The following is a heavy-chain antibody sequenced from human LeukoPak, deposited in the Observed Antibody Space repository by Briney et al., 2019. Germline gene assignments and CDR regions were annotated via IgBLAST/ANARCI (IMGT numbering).Heavy chain of an antibody. CDR3: TRGASILTGYYYFNY. CDR1: GFTFNTYW. V-gene: IGHV3-74*01. D-gene: IGHD3-9*01. Sequence: GGSLRLSCAASGFTFNTYWMHWVRQAPGKGLVWVSRINSDGSATNYADSVKGRFTISRDNAKNTLYLQMNSLRAEDTAVYFCTRGASILTGYYYFNYWGQGTLAIVFS. CDR2: INSDGSAT. J-gene: IGHJ4*02.